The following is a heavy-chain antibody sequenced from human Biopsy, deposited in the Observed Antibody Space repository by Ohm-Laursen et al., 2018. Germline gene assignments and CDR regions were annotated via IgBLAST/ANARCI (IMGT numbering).Heavy chain of an antibody. D-gene: IGHD2/OR15-2a*01. Sequence: SDTLSLTCTVSGCSISRDHWSWVRQTPGKGRGWIVYIYYSGSTNYNPSLKSRVTISVDTSKNQFSLRLNSVTAADTAVYYCARATNSTGWPYYYFYGMDVWGQGTTVTVSS. CDR2: IYYSGST. CDR3: ARATNSTGWPYYYFYGMDV. V-gene: IGHV4-59*07. J-gene: IGHJ6*02. CDR1: GCSISRDH.